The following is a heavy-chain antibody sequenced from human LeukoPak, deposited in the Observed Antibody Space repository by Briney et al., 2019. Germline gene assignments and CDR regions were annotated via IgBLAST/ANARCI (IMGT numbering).Heavy chain of an antibody. Sequence: GGSLRLSCAASGFTFSSYAMSWVRQAPGKGLEWVSAISGSGGSTYYADSVKGRFTISRDNSKNTLYLQMNSLRAEDMAVYYCAAEDTAMVTIDWGQGTLVTVSS. J-gene: IGHJ4*02. V-gene: IGHV3-23*01. D-gene: IGHD5-18*01. CDR1: GFTFSSYA. CDR2: ISGSGGST. CDR3: AAEDTAMVTID.